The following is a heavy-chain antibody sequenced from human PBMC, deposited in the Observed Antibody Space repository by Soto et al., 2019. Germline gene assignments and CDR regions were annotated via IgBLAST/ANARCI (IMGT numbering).Heavy chain of an antibody. V-gene: IGHV1-69*13. D-gene: IGHD2-15*01. CDR3: ARGYCSGGSCYYYGMDV. Sequence: GASVKVSCKASGGTFSSYAISWVRQAPGQGLEWMGGIIPILGTANYAQKFQGRVTITAGESTSTAYMELSSLRSEDTAVYYCARGYCSGGSCYYYGMDVWGQGTTVTVSS. CDR1: GGTFSSYA. CDR2: IIPILGTA. J-gene: IGHJ6*02.